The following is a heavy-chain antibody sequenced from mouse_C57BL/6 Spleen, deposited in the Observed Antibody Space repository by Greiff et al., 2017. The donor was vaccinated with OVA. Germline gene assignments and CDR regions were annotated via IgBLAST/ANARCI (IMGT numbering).Heavy chain of an antibody. Sequence: EVKLQESGGGLVQPGGSMKLSCAASGFTFSDAWMDWVRQSPEKGLEWVAEIRNKANNHATYYAESVKGRFTISRDDSKSSVYLQMNSLRAEDTGIYYCTRREYDGYAMDYWGQGTSVTVSS. J-gene: IGHJ4*01. CDR3: TRREYDGYAMDY. D-gene: IGHD2-3*01. V-gene: IGHV6-6*01. CDR2: IRNKANNHAT. CDR1: GFTFSDAW.